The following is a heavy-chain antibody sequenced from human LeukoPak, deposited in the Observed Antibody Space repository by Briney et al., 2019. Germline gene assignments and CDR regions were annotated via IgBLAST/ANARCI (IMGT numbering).Heavy chain of an antibody. CDR3: ATGTVYYYDSSGYYNDY. V-gene: IGHV5-51*01. CDR1: GYSFTSYW. Sequence: GESLKISCKGSGYSFTSYWIGRVRQMPGKGLEWMGIIYPGDSDTRYSPSFQGQVTISADKSISTAYLQWSSLKASDTAMYYCATGTVYYYDSSGYYNDYWGQGTLVTVSS. J-gene: IGHJ4*02. D-gene: IGHD3-22*01. CDR2: IYPGDSDT.